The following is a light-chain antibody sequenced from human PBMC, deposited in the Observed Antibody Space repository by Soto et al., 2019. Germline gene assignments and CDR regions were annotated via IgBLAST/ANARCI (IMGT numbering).Light chain of an antibody. CDR2: AAS. CDR1: QDIGNF. V-gene: IGKV1-27*01. Sequence: ILMTQSPSSLSAFVGDRVAITCRASQDIGNFLAWYQQKPGKVPKLLIYAASTLQSGVPSRFSGSGSETVFTLTISSLQPEDFAAYFCLQHSDYPFTFGQGTKVDIK. J-gene: IGKJ2*01. CDR3: LQHSDYPFT.